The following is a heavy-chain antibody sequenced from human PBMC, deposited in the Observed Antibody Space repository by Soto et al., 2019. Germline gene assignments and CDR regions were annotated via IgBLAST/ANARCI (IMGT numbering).Heavy chain of an antibody. D-gene: IGHD6-13*01. CDR3: ATSNSYSSSWYTETMDV. CDR1: GYSFTSYW. CDR2: IYPGDSDT. V-gene: IGHV5-51*01. Sequence: GESLKISCKGSGYSFTSYWIGWVRQMPGKGLEWMGIIYPGDSDTRYSPSFQGQVTISADKSISTAYLQWSSLKASDTAMYYCATSNSYSSSWYTETMDVWGQGTTVTVSS. J-gene: IGHJ6*02.